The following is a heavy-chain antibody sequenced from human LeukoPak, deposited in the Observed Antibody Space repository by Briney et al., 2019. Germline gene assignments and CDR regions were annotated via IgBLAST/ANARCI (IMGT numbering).Heavy chain of an antibody. CDR2: ISGSGGST. CDR1: GFTFDDYA. J-gene: IGHJ6*03. D-gene: IGHD3-10*01. CDR3: ASAGSGSIVMDI. V-gene: IGHV3-23*01. Sequence: GGSLRLSCAASGFTFDDYAMHWVRQAPGKGLEWVSAISGSGGSTYYADSVKGRFTISRDNSKNTLYLQMNSLRAEDTAVYYCASAGSGSIVMDIWGKGTTVTISS.